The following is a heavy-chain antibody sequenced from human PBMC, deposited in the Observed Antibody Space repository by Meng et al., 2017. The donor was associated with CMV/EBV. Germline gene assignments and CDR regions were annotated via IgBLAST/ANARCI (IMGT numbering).Heavy chain of an antibody. CDR2: ISYSGDT. D-gene: IGHD2-8*02. Sequence: LTCADTGDSISRNLWWSWVRQPPGKGLEWIGEISYSGDTKYNPSLQSRATISSDTTNNRFSLRLNSVTAADTGVYFCARSPGFWSLDYWGRGTLVTVSS. V-gene: IGHV4-4*01. CDR3: ARSPGFWSLDY. J-gene: IGHJ4*02. CDR1: GDSISRNLW.